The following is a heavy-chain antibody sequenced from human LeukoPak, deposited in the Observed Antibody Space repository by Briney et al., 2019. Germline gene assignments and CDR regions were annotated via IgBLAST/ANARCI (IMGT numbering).Heavy chain of an antibody. D-gene: IGHD3-3*01. V-gene: IGHV1-69*05. CDR3: ARPYDFWSGSYDAFDI. CDR2: IIPIFGTA. CDR1: GGTFSSYV. J-gene: IGHJ3*02. Sequence: SVKVSCKASGGTFSSYVISWVRQAPGQGVERMGRIIPIFGTANYAQKFQGRVTITTDESTSTAYMELSSLRSEDTAVYYCARPYDFWSGSYDAFDIWGQGTMVTVSS.